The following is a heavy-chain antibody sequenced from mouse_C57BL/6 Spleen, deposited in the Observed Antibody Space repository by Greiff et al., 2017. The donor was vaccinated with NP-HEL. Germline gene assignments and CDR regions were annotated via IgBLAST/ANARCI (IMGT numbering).Heavy chain of an antibody. CDR1: GYTFTSYW. V-gene: IGHV1-50*01. CDR3: ARDFFAY. CDR2: IDPSDSYT. J-gene: IGHJ3*01. Sequence: QVQLKQPGAELVKPGASVKLSCKASGYTFTSYWMQWVKQRPGQGLEWIGEIDPSDSYTNYNQKFKGKATLTVDTSSSTAYMQLSSLTSEDSAVYYCARDFFAYWGQGTLVTVSA.